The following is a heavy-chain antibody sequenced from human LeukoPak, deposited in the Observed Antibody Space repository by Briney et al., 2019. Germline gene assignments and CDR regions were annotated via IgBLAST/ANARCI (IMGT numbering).Heavy chain of an antibody. V-gene: IGHV4-59*12. J-gene: IGHJ4*02. D-gene: IGHD3-22*01. CDR1: GGSISSYY. CDR2: IYHSGST. Sequence: SETLSLTCTVSGGSISSYYWSWIRQPPGKGLEWIGYIYHSGSTYYNPSLKSRVTISVDRSKNQFSLKLSSVTAADTAVYFCARVTGYYDTRGDYIGAFDYWGRGTLVTVSS. CDR3: ARVTGYYDTRGDYIGAFDY.